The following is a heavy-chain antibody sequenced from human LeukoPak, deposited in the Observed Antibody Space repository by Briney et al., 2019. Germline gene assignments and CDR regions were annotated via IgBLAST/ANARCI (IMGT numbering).Heavy chain of an antibody. D-gene: IGHD6-6*01. CDR2: INSDGNTT. J-gene: IGHJ4*02. CDR1: GFTFSHYW. V-gene: IGHV3-74*01. Sequence: GGSLRLSCAASGFTFSHYWMHWVRQAPGKGLVWVSRINSDGNTTSYADSVKGRFTVSRDNAKNTLYLQMNSLRAEDTAVYYCARDFVEFDYWGQGTMVTVSS. CDR3: ARDFVEFDY.